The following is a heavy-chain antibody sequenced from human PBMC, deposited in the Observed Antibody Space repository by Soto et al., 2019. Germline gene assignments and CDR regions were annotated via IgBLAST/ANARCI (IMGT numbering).Heavy chain of an antibody. J-gene: IGHJ6*02. CDR2: ISYDGNNK. Sequence: QVQLVESGGGVVQPGRSLRLSCGASGFKFSTYGMHWVRQAPGKGQEWVAVISYDGNNKDYADSVNGRFTISRDNSKNTSYLQMNSLRAEDTAVYYCAKGLVGYVFGVQDYYFGMDVWGQGTTVAVSS. CDR3: AKGLVGYVFGVQDYYFGMDV. V-gene: IGHV3-30*18. CDR1: GFKFSTYG. D-gene: IGHD1-26*01.